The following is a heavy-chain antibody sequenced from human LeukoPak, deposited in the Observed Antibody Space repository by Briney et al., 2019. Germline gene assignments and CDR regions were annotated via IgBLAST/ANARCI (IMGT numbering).Heavy chain of an antibody. D-gene: IGHD6-19*01. Sequence: GGSLRLSCADSGFTFSNYNMNWVRQAPGKAMEWVSSITSSGTYTFYADSVKGRFTISRDNAKNSLYLQMNSLRAEDTAVYYCAREEQWLVLDYWGQGTLVTVSS. V-gene: IGHV3-21*01. CDR1: GFTFSNYN. J-gene: IGHJ4*02. CDR3: AREEQWLVLDY. CDR2: ITSSGTYT.